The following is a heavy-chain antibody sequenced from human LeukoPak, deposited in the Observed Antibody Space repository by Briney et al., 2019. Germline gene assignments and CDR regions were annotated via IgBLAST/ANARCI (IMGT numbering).Heavy chain of an antibody. D-gene: IGHD6-19*01. CDR2: ISGSGGST. V-gene: IGHV3-23*01. Sequence: PGGSLRLSCAASGFTFSSYGMSWVRQAPGKGLEWVSAISGSGGSTYYADSVKGRFTISRDNSKNTLYLQMNSLRAEDPAVYYCAKDPVAGTRRAAAIGYWGQGTLVSVSS. CDR3: AKDPVAGTRRAAAIGY. J-gene: IGHJ4*02. CDR1: GFTFSSYG.